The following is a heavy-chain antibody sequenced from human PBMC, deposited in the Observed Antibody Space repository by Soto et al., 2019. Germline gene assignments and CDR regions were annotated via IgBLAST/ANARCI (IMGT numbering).Heavy chain of an antibody. J-gene: IGHJ6*03. D-gene: IGHD2-8*01. V-gene: IGHV1-69*02. Sequence: ASVKVSCKASGGTFSSYTISWVRQAPGQGLEWMGRIIPILGIANYAQKFQGRVTITADKSTSTAYMELSSLRSEDTAVYYCARAKYCTNGVCSVSYMDVWGKGTTVTVSS. CDR2: IIPILGIA. CDR1: GGTFSSYT. CDR3: ARAKYCTNGVCSVSYMDV.